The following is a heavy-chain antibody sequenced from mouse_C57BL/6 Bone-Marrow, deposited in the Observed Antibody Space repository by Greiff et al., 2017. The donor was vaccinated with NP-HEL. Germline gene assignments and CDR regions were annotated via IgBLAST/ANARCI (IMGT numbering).Heavy chain of an antibody. V-gene: IGHV5-4*01. CDR1: GFTFSSYA. Sequence: EVKLVESGGGLVKPGGSLKLSCAASGFTFSSYAMSWVRQTPEKGLEWVATISDGGSYTYYPDNVKGRFTISRDNAKNNLYLQMSHLKSEDTAMYYCARDLTPFDYWGQGTTLTVSS. CDR3: ARDLTPFDY. CDR2: ISDGGSYT. J-gene: IGHJ2*01.